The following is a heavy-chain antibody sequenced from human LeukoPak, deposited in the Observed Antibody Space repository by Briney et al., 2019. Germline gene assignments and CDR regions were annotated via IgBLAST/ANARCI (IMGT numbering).Heavy chain of an antibody. V-gene: IGHV1-8*03. CDR1: EYTFTSYD. Sequence: ASVKVSCKASEYTFTSYDINWVRQATGQGLEWMGWMNPNSGNTGYAQKFQGRVTITRNTSISTAYMELSSLRSEDTAVYYCARGRGRFLEWWRPRSYYYYYMDVWGKGTTVTVSS. D-gene: IGHD3-3*01. J-gene: IGHJ6*03. CDR3: ARGRGRFLEWWRPRSYYYYYMDV. CDR2: MNPNSGNT.